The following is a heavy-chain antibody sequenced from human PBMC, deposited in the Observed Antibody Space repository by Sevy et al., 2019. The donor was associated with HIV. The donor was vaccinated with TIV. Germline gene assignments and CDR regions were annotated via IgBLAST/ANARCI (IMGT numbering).Heavy chain of an antibody. Sequence: GGSLRLSCAASGFTFSSYGMHWVRQAPGKGLEWVACIRYDGSNKYYADSVKGRFTISRDNSKNTLYLQMNSLRAEDTAVYYCAKDYDILTGYYMGAAEGSYWGQGTLVTVSS. J-gene: IGHJ4*02. CDR2: IRYDGSNK. V-gene: IGHV3-30*02. CDR3: AKDYDILTGYYMGAAEGSY. D-gene: IGHD3-9*01. CDR1: GFTFSSYG.